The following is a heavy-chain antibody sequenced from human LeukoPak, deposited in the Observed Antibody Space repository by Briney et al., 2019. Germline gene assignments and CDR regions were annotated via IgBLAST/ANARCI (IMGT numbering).Heavy chain of an antibody. Sequence: GGSLRLSCAASGFTFSSYGMHWVRQAPGKGLEWVAVIWYDGSNKYYADSVKGRFTISRDNSKNTPYLQMNSLRAEDTAVYYCARERIAVAGEFDYWGQGTLVTVSS. CDR2: IWYDGSNK. CDR3: ARERIAVAGEFDY. D-gene: IGHD6-19*01. CDR1: GFTFSSYG. J-gene: IGHJ4*02. V-gene: IGHV3-33*01.